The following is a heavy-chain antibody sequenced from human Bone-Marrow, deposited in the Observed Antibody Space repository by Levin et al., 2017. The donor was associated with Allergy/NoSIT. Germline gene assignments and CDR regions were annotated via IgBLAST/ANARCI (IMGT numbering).Heavy chain of an antibody. Sequence: GESLKISCAASGFTFNDYIITWVRQAPGKGLEWVSGISGGGGSPTYAGSVKGRFAISRDNSKSTVYLKMVSLRPEDTAIYYCAKVSNTVTFFDSWGQGTLVIVSS. D-gene: IGHD4-17*01. V-gene: IGHV3-23*01. J-gene: IGHJ4*02. CDR2: ISGGGGSP. CDR3: AKVSNTVTFFDS. CDR1: GFTFNDYI.